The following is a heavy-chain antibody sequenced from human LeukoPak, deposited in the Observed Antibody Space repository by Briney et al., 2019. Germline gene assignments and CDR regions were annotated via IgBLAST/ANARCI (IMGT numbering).Heavy chain of an antibody. CDR2: INHSGST. Sequence: PSETRSLTCAGYGGSFSGYYWSWIRQPPGKGLEWIGEINHSGSTNYNPSLKSRVTISVDTSKNQFSLKLRSVTAADTAVYYCARVKSLLPYYYGMDVWGQGTTVTVSS. CDR3: ARVKSLLPYYYGMDV. V-gene: IGHV4-34*01. CDR1: GGSFSGYY. J-gene: IGHJ6*02.